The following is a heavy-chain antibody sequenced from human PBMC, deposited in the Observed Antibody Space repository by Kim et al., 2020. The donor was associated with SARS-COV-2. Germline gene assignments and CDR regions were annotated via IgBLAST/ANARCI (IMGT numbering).Heavy chain of an antibody. CDR1: GFTFSSYS. J-gene: IGHJ4*02. Sequence: GGSLRLSCAASGFTFSSYSMNWVRQAPGKGLEWVSYISSSSSTIYYADSVKGRFTISRDNAKNSLYLQMNSLRDEDTAVYYCASSESIAVAGTDCFDYWGQGTLVTVSS. CDR3: ASSESIAVAGTDCFDY. CDR2: ISSSSSTI. D-gene: IGHD6-19*01. V-gene: IGHV3-48*02.